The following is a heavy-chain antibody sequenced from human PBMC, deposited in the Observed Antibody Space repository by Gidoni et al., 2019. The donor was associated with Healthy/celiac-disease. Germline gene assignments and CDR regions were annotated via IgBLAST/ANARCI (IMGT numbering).Heavy chain of an antibody. D-gene: IGHD3-10*01. CDR3: ARGVDYYGSGSYSPLDY. CDR2: IYSGGST. CDR1: GFTVSSNY. J-gene: IGHJ4*02. Sequence: EVQLVETGGGLIQPGGSLRLSCAASGFTVSSNYMSWVRQAPGKGLEWVSVIYSGGSTYYADSVKGRFTISRDNSKNTLYLQMNSLRAEDTAVYYCARGVDYYGSGSYSPLDYWGQGTLVTVSS. V-gene: IGHV3-53*02.